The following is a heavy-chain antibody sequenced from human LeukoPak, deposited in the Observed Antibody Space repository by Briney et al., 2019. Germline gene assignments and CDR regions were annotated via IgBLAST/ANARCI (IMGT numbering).Heavy chain of an antibody. CDR3: ARGGAARLHFQN. D-gene: IGHD6-6*01. J-gene: IGHJ1*01. CDR1: GDSINNSSYY. CDR2: INHSGST. Sequence: SGTLSLTCTVSGDSINNSSYYWGWIRQPPGKGLEWIGEINHSGSTNYNPSLKSRVTISVDTSKNQFSLKLSSVTAADTAVYYCARGGAARLHFQNWGQGTLVTVSS. V-gene: IGHV4-39*07.